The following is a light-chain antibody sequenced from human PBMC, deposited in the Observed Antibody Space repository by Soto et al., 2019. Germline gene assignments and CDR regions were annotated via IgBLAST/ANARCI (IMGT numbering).Light chain of an antibody. CDR2: GAS. V-gene: IGKV3-20*01. CDR3: QQYGASPIT. J-gene: IGKJ5*01. CDR1: QPVSSNY. Sequence: EIVLTQSPGTQSLSPGERATLSCRASQPVSSNYLAWYQQKPGQAPRLLIYGASSRATDIPDRFSGSGSGTDFTLTISRLEPDDFALYFCQQYGASPITFGLGTRLGI.